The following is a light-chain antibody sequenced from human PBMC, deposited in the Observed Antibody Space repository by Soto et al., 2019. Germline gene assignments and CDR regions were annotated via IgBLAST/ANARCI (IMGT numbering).Light chain of an antibody. J-gene: IGKJ2*01. V-gene: IGKV3-15*01. CDR3: QQYHNWTPFT. CDR1: QSVRSN. Sequence: EIVMTQSPATLSVSPGERVTLSCRASQSVRSNLAWYQQKPGQAPRLLIYGASTRATGIPARFSGSGSGTEFTLTISSLQSEDFAVYYCQQYHNWTPFTFGQGTKLEIK. CDR2: GAS.